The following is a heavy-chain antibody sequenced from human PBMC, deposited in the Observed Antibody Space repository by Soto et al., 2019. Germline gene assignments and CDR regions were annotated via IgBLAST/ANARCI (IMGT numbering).Heavy chain of an antibody. CDR2: IIPILGIA. D-gene: IGHD4-17*01. CDR3: ASSTVTTGAGVCWFDP. Sequence: KISCKASGGTFSSYTISWVRQAPGQGLEWMGRIIPILGIANYAQKFQGRVKITADKSTSTAYMELSSLRSEDTAVYYCASSTVTTGAGVCWFDPWGHGTLVTVSS. J-gene: IGHJ5*02. CDR1: GGTFSSYT. V-gene: IGHV1-69*02.